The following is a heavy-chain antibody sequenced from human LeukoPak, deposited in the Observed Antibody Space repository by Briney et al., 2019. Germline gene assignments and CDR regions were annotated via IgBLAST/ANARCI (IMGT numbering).Heavy chain of an antibody. D-gene: IGHD6-13*01. CDR2: INPNSGGT. CDR3: ARVISSGWYLAIDF. CDR1: GYTFTGYY. Sequence: ASVKVSCKASGYTFTGYYVHWVRQAPGQGLEWMGWINPNSGGTNYAQKFQGRVTMTRDTSISTAYMELSRLRSDDTAVYYCARVISSGWYLAIDFWGLGTLVTVSS. V-gene: IGHV1-2*02. J-gene: IGHJ4*02.